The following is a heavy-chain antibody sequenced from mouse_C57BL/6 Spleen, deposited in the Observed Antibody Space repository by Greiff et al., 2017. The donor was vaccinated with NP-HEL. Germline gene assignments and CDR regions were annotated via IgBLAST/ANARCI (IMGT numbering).Heavy chain of an antibody. D-gene: IGHD1-1*01. CDR1: GYTFTSYW. CDR2: IDPSDSYT. V-gene: IGHV1-50*01. CDR3: ARKILYYGSSYFDY. Sequence: QLQQPGAELVKPGASVKLSCKASGYTFTSYWMQWVKQRPGQGLEWIGEIDPSDSYTNYNQKFKGKATLTVDTSSSTAYMQLSSLTSEDSAVYYCARKILYYGSSYFDYWGQGTTLSVSS. J-gene: IGHJ2*01.